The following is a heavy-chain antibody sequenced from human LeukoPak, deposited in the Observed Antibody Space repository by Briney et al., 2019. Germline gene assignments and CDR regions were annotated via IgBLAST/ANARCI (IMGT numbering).Heavy chain of an antibody. V-gene: IGHV4-59*01. CDR1: GGSIRDYY. CDR3: ARMTTVTTGPFDY. CDR2: IYYSGST. D-gene: IGHD4-17*01. J-gene: IGHJ4*02. Sequence: SETLSLTCTVSGGSIRDYYWSWIREPPGKGLERSWYIYYSGSTNYNPSLKSRVTISVDTSKNQFSLKLSSVTAADTAVYYCARMTTVTTGPFDYWGQGTLVTVSS.